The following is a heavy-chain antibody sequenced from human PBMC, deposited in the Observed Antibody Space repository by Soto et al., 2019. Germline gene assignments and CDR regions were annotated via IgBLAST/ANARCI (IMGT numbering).Heavy chain of an antibody. D-gene: IGHD2-15*01. CDR1: GFTFSNAW. V-gene: IGHV3-15*07. Sequence: EVQLVESGGGLVKPGGSLRLSCAASGFTFSNAWMNWVRQAPGKGLEWVGRIKSKTDGGTTDYAAPGKGRFTISRDDSKNTLYLQMNSLKTEDTAVYYCTTWDIVVVVAASPGDYWGQGTLVTVSS. CDR3: TTWDIVVVVAASPGDY. CDR2: IKSKTDGGTT. J-gene: IGHJ4*02.